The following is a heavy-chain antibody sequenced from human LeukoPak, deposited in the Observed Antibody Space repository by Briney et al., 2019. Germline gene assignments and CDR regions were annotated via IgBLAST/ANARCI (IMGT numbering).Heavy chain of an antibody. CDR2: IKSKSDGGTT. V-gene: IGHV3-15*01. J-gene: IGHJ4*02. D-gene: IGHD1-26*01. Sequence: GGSLRLSCAASGFSFSDAWMTWVRQAPGKGLEWVGRIKSKSDGGTTEYGAPVKGRFIISRDDSKNTLYVQMNSLRAEDTAVYYCAKEGGDYSGSYHLFLDHWGQGALVTVSS. CDR1: GFSFSDAW. CDR3: AKEGGDYSGSYHLFLDH.